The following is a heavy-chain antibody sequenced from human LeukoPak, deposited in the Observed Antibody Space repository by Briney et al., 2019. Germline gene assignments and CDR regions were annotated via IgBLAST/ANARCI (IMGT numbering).Heavy chain of an antibody. D-gene: IGHD4-17*01. Sequence: ASVKVSCKASGYIFTNYGISWVRQAPGQGLEWMGKINPSGAGTSYAQKFQGRVTMTRDTSTSTVYMELSSLRSEDTAVYYCARVGGDYEGGFDYWGQGTLVTVSS. CDR2: INPSGAGT. CDR3: ARVGGDYEGGFDY. CDR1: GYIFTNYG. V-gene: IGHV1-46*01. J-gene: IGHJ4*02.